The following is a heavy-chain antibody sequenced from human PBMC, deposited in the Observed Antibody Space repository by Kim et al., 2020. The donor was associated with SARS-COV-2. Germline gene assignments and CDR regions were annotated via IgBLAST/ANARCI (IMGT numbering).Heavy chain of an antibody. Sequence: ADSVKGRFTIPRDNAKNSLYLQMNSLRAEDTAVYYCASAIAAAGTGGADYWGQGTLVTVSS. D-gene: IGHD6-13*01. V-gene: IGHV3-21*01. CDR3: ASAIAAAGTGGADY. J-gene: IGHJ4*02.